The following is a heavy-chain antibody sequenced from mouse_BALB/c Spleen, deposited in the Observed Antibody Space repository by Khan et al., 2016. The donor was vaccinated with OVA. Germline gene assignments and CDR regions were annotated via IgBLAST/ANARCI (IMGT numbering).Heavy chain of an antibody. J-gene: IGHJ4*01. CDR3: ARRTTGYTMDS. Sequence: QVQLQQSGAELARPGASVRMSCKASDYTFTSNTIHWMKQRPGQGLEWIGYINPRSGYTNYNQNFKDKATLTADKSSSTAYMQLSSLTSEDSAVYYCARRTTGYTMDSWGQGTSVTVSS. V-gene: IGHV1-4*01. CDR1: DYTFTSNT. D-gene: IGHD2-14*01. CDR2: INPRSGYT.